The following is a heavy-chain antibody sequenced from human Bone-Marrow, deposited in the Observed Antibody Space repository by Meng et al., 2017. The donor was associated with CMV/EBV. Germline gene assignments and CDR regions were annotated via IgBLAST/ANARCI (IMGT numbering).Heavy chain of an antibody. V-gene: IGHV3-13*01. CDR3: ARAIVGALGMDV. J-gene: IGHJ6*02. CDR2: IGTAGDT. CDR1: GFTFSSYD. D-gene: IGHD1-26*01. Sequence: GESLKIYCAASGFTFSSYDMHRVRQATGKGLEWVSAIGTAGDTYYPGSVKGRFTISRENAKNSLYLQMNSLRAGDTAVYYCARAIVGALGMDVWGQGTTVTVSS.